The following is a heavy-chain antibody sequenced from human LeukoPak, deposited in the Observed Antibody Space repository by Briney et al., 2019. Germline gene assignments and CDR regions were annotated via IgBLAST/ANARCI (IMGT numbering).Heavy chain of an antibody. D-gene: IGHD3-16*01. V-gene: IGHV1-46*01. CDR2: INPSGGST. Sequence: ASVKVSCKASGYSFTNYYMHWVRQAPGQGLEWMGMINPSGGSTTYAQNLEVRVTMTRDTSASTVYMEISSLRIEDTAVYYCAREGLGTIDPLDYWGQGTLVAVSS. CDR1: GYSFTNYY. J-gene: IGHJ4*02. CDR3: AREGLGTIDPLDY.